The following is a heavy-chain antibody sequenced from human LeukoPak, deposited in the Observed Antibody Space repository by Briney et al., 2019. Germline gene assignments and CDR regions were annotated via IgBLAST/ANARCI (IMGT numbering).Heavy chain of an antibody. CDR2: INWKSDSI. CDR1: GFTFDDYG. CDR3: ARGSRVVVIPIAYDY. Sequence: GGSLRLSCVASGFTFDDYGMSWVRQAPGKGLEWVSGINWKSDSIGYADSVRGRLTISRDNAQNSLFLQMNSLRDEDTALYYCARGSRVVVIPIAYDYWGQGTLVTVSS. V-gene: IGHV3-20*04. J-gene: IGHJ4*02. D-gene: IGHD2-21*01.